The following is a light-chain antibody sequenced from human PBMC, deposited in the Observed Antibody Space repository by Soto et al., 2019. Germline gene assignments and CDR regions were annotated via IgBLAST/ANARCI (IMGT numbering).Light chain of an antibody. CDR3: QQYHSYWT. J-gene: IGKJ1*01. Sequence: DIQMTQSPSTPSPSXEKKLAITCRASQSINNWLAWYQLKPGKAPKLLIYDASSLESGVPQRFSGSGSGTEFTLTISSLQTDDFSTYYCQQYHSYWTFGQGTKVDIK. V-gene: IGKV1-5*01. CDR1: QSINNW. CDR2: DAS.